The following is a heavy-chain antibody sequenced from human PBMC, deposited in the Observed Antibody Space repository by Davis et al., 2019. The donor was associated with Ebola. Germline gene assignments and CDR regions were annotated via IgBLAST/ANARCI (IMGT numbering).Heavy chain of an antibody. CDR2: IIPILGIA. Sequence: SVQVSCKASGGTFSSYAISWVRPAPGQGLEWMGRIIPILGIANYAQKFQGRVTITADKSTSTAYMELSSLRSEDTAVYYCAREGGQQLVGDNWFDPWGQGTLVTVSS. J-gene: IGHJ5*02. CDR1: GGTFSSYA. D-gene: IGHD6-13*01. V-gene: IGHV1-69*04. CDR3: AREGGQQLVGDNWFDP.